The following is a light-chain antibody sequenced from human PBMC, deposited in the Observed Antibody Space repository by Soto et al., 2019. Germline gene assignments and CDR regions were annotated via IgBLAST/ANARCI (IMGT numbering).Light chain of an antibody. V-gene: IGKV1-5*03. CDR3: QQYNSSPT. CDR1: QSISSW. Sequence: DIQMTQSPSTLSASVGDRVTITCRASQSISSWLAWYQQKPGKAPKLLIYKSSSLESGVPSRFRGSRSGTQFPLTISSLLSDDFPTYYSQQYNSSPTFGHGTKLQIK. CDR2: KSS. J-gene: IGKJ1*01.